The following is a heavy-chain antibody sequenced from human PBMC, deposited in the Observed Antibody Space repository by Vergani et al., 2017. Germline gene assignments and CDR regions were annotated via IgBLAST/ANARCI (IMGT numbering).Heavy chain of an antibody. CDR2: IRSKAYGGTT. Sequence: EVQLVESGGGLVQPGRSLRLSCTASGFTFGDYAMSWVRQAPGKGLEWVGFIRSKAYGGTTEYAASVKGRFTISRDDSKSNAYLQMNSLKTEDTAVYYCTTAPDITMVRGVIGYYGMDVWGRGTTVTVSS. V-gene: IGHV3-49*04. CDR1: GFTFGDYA. J-gene: IGHJ6*02. CDR3: TTAPDITMVRGVIGYYGMDV. D-gene: IGHD3-10*01.